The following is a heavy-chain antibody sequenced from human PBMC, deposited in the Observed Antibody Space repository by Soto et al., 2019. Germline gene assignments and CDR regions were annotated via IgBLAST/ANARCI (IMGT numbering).Heavy chain of an antibody. Sequence: GASLKCSWKTSGYAFTRCDIHWVRQTPGQGLEWMGIINPSGGSTSYAQKFQGRVTMTRDTSTSTVYMELSSLRSEDTAVYYCARVGELFYYYYGMDVWAQGTTVTVYS. CDR1: GYAFTRCD. V-gene: IGHV1-46*01. CDR2: INPSGGST. D-gene: IGHD3-10*01. J-gene: IGHJ6*02. CDR3: ARVGELFYYYYGMDV.